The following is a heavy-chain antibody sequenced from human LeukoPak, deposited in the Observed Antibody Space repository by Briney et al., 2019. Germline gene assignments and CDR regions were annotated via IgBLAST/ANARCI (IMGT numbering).Heavy chain of an antibody. Sequence: SETLPLPRTLSGGPISIYYWSWIRPPPGKGLEWSGYIYYSGSPNHNPSLKARVHISIDTSKPQLSLTLSSAPAAAPAGFSCARSAYYDFWSGAYRGPEASYYYYYMDVWGKGTTVSVSS. J-gene: IGHJ6*03. CDR3: ARSAYYDFWSGAYRGPEASYYYYYMDV. V-gene: IGHV4-59*12. CDR1: GGPISIYY. CDR2: IYYSGSP. D-gene: IGHD3-3*01.